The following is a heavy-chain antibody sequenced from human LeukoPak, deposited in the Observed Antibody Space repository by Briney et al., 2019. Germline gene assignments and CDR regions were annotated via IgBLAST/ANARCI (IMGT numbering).Heavy chain of an antibody. CDR1: GGSFSGSS. D-gene: IGHD4-17*01. CDR2: IYHNGNT. CDR3: ARRVGTTVTTYFDF. J-gene: IGHJ4*02. Sequence: PSETLSLTCAVYGGSFSGSSWSWIRQPPGKGLEWIGYIYHNGNTYYNPSLKSRVTISVDRSKNQFSLKLSSMTAADTAVYYCARRVGTTVTTYFDFWGQGTLVTVSS. V-gene: IGHV4-30-2*01.